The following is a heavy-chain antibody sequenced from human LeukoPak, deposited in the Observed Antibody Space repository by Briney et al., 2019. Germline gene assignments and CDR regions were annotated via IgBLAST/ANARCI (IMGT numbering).Heavy chain of an antibody. D-gene: IGHD3-3*01. J-gene: IGHJ5*01. CDR3: ARNYDFWSGYFNSVDS. CDR2: ISSSSSYI. Sequence: PGGSLRLSCAASGFTFSSHTMNWVRQAPGKGLEWVSSISSSSSYIYYADSVKGRFTISRDNAKNPLYLRMNSLRAEDTAVYYCARNYDFWSGYFNSVDSWGQGTLVTVSS. CDR1: GFTFSSHT. V-gene: IGHV3-21*01.